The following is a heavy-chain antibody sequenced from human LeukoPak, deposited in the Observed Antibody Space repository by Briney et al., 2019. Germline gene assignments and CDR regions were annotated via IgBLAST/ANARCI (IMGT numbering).Heavy chain of an antibody. Sequence: PGGSLRLSCAASGFSFDDYVMHWVRQVPGKGLEWVPSISSSSAYIYYADSVKGRFTISRDNAKESLFLQMNSLRPEDTALYYCASLKIRRIGNAFDIWGQGTMVTVSS. J-gene: IGHJ3*02. D-gene: IGHD1-1*01. CDR3: ASLKIRRIGNAFDI. V-gene: IGHV3-21*01. CDR2: ISSSSAYI. CDR1: GFSFDDYV.